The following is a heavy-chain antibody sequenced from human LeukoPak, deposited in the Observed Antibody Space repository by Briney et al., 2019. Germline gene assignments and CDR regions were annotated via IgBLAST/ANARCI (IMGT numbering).Heavy chain of an antibody. V-gene: IGHV1-2*02. CDR2: INPNSGGT. CDR1: GYTFTGYY. D-gene: IGHD2-8*02. CDR3: ASEVKFWSHAFDY. J-gene: IGHJ4*02. Sequence: ASVKVSCKASGYTFTGYYMHWVRQAPGQGREWMGWINPNSGGTNYAQKFQGRVTMTRDTSISTAYMELSRLRSDDTAVYYCASEVKFWSHAFDYWGQRTLVTVSS.